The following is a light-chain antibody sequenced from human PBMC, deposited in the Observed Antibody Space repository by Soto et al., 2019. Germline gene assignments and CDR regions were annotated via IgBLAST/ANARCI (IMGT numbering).Light chain of an antibody. CDR3: HQRQSWPRT. CDR1: QYINTR. V-gene: IGKV3-11*01. J-gene: IGKJ1*01. Sequence: EVVLTQSPATLSSFPGDRVTLSCSASQYINTRLAWYQHRPGQAPRLLIYQTSLRAAGIPARFSASGSGTDFTPTISDVQPEDFALYYCHQRQSWPRTFGQGTKVDIK. CDR2: QTS.